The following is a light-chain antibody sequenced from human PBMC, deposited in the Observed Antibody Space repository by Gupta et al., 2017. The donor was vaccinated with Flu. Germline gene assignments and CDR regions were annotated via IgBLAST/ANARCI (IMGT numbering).Light chain of an antibody. J-gene: IGLJ3*02. CDR1: YIGSKS. V-gene: IGLV3-21*03. Sequence: SYVLTQPPSVSAAPGKTARITCEGNYIGSKSVHWYQQKSGQAPVLVVFDDSDRPSGIPERFSGSNSGNTATLTISTVEVGDEADYYCQLWDGGSGCPVIGGGTKLAVL. CDR2: DDS. CDR3: QLWDGGSGCPV.